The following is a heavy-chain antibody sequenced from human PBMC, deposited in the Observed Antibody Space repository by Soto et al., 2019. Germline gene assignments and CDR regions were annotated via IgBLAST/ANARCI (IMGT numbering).Heavy chain of an antibody. V-gene: IGHV4-39*01. CDR2: MLYSGLT. J-gene: IGHJ6*02. CDR1: GYSVSSSDYY. CDR3: APLSVSLSGPYGIHV. D-gene: IGHD2-15*01. Sequence: SETLSLTCSVAGYSVSSSDYYWAWIRQPPGKGLEWIGSMLYSGLTYYNPSLKSRVTLSVDASKNQFSVRLNSVTASDTAVYYCAPLSVSLSGPYGIHVWGQGTTVTVSS.